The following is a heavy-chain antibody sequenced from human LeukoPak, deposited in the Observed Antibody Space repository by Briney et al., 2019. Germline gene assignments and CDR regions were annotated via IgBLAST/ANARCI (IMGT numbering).Heavy chain of an antibody. V-gene: IGHV5-51*01. J-gene: IGHJ4*02. CDR3: ARLFRGSEHYLDY. Sequence: GESLKISCEGSGYIFTSYWIGWVRQMPGKGLEWMGIIYPADSDTRYSPSFQGQVTISADKSISTTYLQWSSLKASDTAMYYCARLFRGSEHYLDYWGQGTLVTVSS. CDR1: GYIFTSYW. CDR2: IYPADSDT. D-gene: IGHD3-3*01.